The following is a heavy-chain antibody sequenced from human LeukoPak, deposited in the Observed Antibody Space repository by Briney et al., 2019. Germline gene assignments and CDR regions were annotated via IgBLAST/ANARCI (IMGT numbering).Heavy chain of an antibody. CDR2: INHSGST. J-gene: IGHJ4*02. D-gene: IGHD3-16*02. CDR3: ASAARLGELSPTRSYYFDY. Sequence: SETLSLTCTVSGGSISSYYWSWIRQPPGKGLEWIGEINHSGSTNYNPSLKSRVTISVDTSKNQFSLKLSSVTAADTAVYYCASAARLGELSPTRSYYFDYWGQGTLVTVSS. CDR1: GGSISSYY. V-gene: IGHV4-34*01.